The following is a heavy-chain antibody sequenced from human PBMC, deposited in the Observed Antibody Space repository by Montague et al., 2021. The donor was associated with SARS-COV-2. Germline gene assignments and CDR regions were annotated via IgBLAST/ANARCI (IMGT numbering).Heavy chain of an antibody. D-gene: IGHD2-21*01. CDR1: GDSISSSHW. CDR3: ARDHSS. Sequence: SETLSLTCGVSGDSISSSHWWGCVRQPPGKGLQWIGEIYHTGSTNYNPSLKSRVTISVDTSKNQFSLKLRSVTAADTAVFYCARDHSSWGQGTLVTVSS. CDR2: IYHTGST. J-gene: IGHJ5*02. V-gene: IGHV4-4*02.